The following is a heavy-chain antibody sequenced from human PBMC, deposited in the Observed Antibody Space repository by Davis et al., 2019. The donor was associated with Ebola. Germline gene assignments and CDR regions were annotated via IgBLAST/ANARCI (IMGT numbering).Heavy chain of an antibody. D-gene: IGHD3-10*01. CDR2: IYHSGST. V-gene: IGHV4-4*02. CDR1: GGSISSSNW. CDR3: ARHQHYGGSGSFPDY. J-gene: IGHJ4*02. Sequence: MPSETLSLTCAVSGGSISSSNWWSWVRQPPGKGLEWIGEIYHSGSTNYNPSLKSRVTISVDKSKNQFSLKLTSVTAADTAVYYCARHQHYGGSGSFPDYWGQGALVTVSS.